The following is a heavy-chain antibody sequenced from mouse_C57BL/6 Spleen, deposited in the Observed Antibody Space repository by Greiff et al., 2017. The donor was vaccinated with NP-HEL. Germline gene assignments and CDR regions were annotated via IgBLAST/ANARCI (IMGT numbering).Heavy chain of an antibody. Sequence: EVKLVESGGGLVQPGGSLKLSCAASGFTFSDYGMAWVRQAPRKGPEWVAFISNLAYSIYYADTVTGRFTISRENAKNTLYLEMSSLRSEDTAMYYCARQDSSGPFAYWGQGTLVTVSA. V-gene: IGHV5-15*01. CDR1: GFTFSDYG. CDR2: ISNLAYSI. CDR3: ARQDSSGPFAY. D-gene: IGHD3-2*02. J-gene: IGHJ3*01.